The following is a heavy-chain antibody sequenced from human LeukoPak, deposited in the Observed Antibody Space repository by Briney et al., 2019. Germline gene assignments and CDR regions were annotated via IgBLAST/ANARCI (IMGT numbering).Heavy chain of an antibody. CDR2: ITSSSSSI. V-gene: IGHV3-48*01. CDR1: GFTFRTYT. Sequence: GGSLRLSCEASGFTFRTYTMHWVRQAPGKGLEWISYITSSSSSIYYADSVKGRFTISRDNAKNSLYLQMNSLRAEDTAVYYCARDGNNKYSSGWTDYWGQGTLVTVSS. D-gene: IGHD6-19*01. J-gene: IGHJ4*02. CDR3: ARDGNNKYSSGWTDY.